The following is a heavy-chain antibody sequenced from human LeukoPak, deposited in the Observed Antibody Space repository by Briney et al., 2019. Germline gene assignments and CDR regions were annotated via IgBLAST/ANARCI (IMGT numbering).Heavy chain of an antibody. Sequence: ASVKVSCKASGGTFSSYAISWVRQAPGQGLEWMGWISAYNGNTNYAQKLQGRVTMTTDTSTSTAYMELRSLRSDDTAVYYCAREGYSYGLDYWGQGTLVTVSS. CDR2: ISAYNGNT. CDR3: AREGYSYGLDY. D-gene: IGHD5-18*01. V-gene: IGHV1-18*01. CDR1: GGTFSSYA. J-gene: IGHJ4*02.